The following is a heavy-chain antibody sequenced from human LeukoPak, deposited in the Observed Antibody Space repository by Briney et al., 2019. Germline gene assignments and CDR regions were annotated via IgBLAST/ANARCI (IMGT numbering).Heavy chain of an antibody. CDR1: GFTFRNYG. Sequence: GQSLRLTCAASGFTFRNYGMHWVRQAPGKGLEWVAVIWYDGNNKYYADSVKGRFTISRDNSKNTLYLQMNSLRAEDTAVYYCARGVTRYCSSTSCYYFDYWGQGTLVTVSS. V-gene: IGHV3-33*01. CDR2: IWYDGNNK. J-gene: IGHJ4*02. D-gene: IGHD2-2*01. CDR3: ARGVTRYCSSTSCYYFDY.